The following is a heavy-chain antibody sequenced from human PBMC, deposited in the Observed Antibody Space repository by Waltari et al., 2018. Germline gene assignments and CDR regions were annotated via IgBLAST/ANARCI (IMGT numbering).Heavy chain of an antibody. Sequence: QVQLVQSGAEVKKPGASVKVPCHASGYTFTGYYMHWRRQAPGQGLEWMGWINPNNGGTNYAQKFQGRVTMTRDTSISTAYMELSRLRSDDTAVYYCARTMTTVTTSDYWGQGTLVTVSS. V-gene: IGHV1-2*02. J-gene: IGHJ4*02. D-gene: IGHD4-17*01. CDR3: ARTMTTVTTSDY. CDR2: INPNNGGT. CDR1: GYTFTGYY.